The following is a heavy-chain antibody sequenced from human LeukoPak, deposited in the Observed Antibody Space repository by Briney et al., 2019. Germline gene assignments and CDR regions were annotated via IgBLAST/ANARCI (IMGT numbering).Heavy chain of an antibody. Sequence: PGGSLRLSCAASGFTFSSYEMNWVRQAPGKGLEWVSYISSSGSTIYYADSVKGRFTISRDNAKNSLYLQMNSLRAEDTAVYYCARGKGYSSSWYLIDYWGQGTLVTVSS. CDR2: ISSSGSTI. D-gene: IGHD6-13*01. CDR1: GFTFSSYE. J-gene: IGHJ4*02. CDR3: ARGKGYSSSWYLIDY. V-gene: IGHV3-48*03.